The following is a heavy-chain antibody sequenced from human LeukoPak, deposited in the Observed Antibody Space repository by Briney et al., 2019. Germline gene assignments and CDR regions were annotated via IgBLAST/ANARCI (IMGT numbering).Heavy chain of an antibody. D-gene: IGHD1-7*01. CDR2: IWYDGSNK. J-gene: IGHJ6*03. CDR3: ARGPSITGTTPYYYYMDV. V-gene: IGHV3-33*01. Sequence: GWSLRLSCAASGFTFSSYGMHWVRQAPGKGLEWVAVIWYDGSNKYYADSVKGRFTISRDNSKNTLYLQMNSLRAEDTAVYYCARGPSITGTTPYYYYMDVWGKRTTATVSS. CDR1: GFTFSSYG.